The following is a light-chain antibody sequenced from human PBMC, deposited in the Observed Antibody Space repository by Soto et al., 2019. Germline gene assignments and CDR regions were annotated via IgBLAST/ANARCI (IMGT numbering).Light chain of an antibody. CDR3: QKYNSAPQT. Sequence: DIQMTQSPSTLSGSVGDRVTITCRASQTISSWLAWYQQKPGKAPKLLIYKASTLKSGVPSRFSGSGSGTEFTLTISSLQPEDVATYYCQKYNSAPQTFGQGTKVDIK. V-gene: IGKV1-5*03. CDR1: QTISSW. CDR2: KAS. J-gene: IGKJ1*01.